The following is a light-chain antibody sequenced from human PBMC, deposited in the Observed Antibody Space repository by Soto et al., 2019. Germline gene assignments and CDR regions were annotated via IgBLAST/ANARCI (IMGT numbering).Light chain of an antibody. J-gene: IGKJ1*01. V-gene: IGKV1-5*01. CDR2: DAS. Sequence: DSQLTQSPSTLSASVGDRVTITCRASQSISSWLAWYQQKPGKAPKVLIYDASTLESGVPSRFSGSGSGTEFTLTISSLQPDDFVTFCCQQYDTQPWPSGRGTKV. CDR3: QQYDTQPWP. CDR1: QSISSW.